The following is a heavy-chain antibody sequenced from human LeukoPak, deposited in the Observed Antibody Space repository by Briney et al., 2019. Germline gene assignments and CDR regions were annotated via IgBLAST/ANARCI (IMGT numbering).Heavy chain of an antibody. CDR1: GFTLSNYP. V-gene: IGHV3-23*01. CDR3: AKAGVISGWDY. D-gene: IGHD3-3*02. Sequence: GGSLRLSCAASGFTLSNYPMGWVRQAPGKGLEWLSAIGEEKSGSWTKSADSVKGRFTISRDNSENTLYLQMDSLTVKDTAVYYCAKAGVISGWDYWGQGVLVTVSS. J-gene: IGHJ4*02. CDR2: IGEEKSGSWT.